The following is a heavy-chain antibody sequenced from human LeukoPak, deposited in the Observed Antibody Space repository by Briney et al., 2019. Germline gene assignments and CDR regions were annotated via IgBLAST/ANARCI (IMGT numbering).Heavy chain of an antibody. D-gene: IGHD2-2*02. V-gene: IGHV4-39*07. CDR1: GGSISSSSYY. J-gene: IGHJ6*03. Sequence: SETLSLTCSVSGGSISSSSYYGGWIRQPPGKGLEWIGSIYYSGSTYYNPSLKSRVTISVDTSKNQFSLKLSSVTAADTAVYYCARALGYCTSTSCYTAYYYYYMDVWGKGTTVTVSS. CDR3: ARALGYCTSTSCYTAYYYYYMDV. CDR2: IYYSGST.